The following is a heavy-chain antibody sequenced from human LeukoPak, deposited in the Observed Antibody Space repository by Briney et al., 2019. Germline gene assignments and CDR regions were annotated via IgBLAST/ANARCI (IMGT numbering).Heavy chain of an antibody. CDR3: ATDRLEIYALHI. CDR2: FEPEEGEHGET. D-gene: IGHD1-1*01. V-gene: IGHV1-24*01. CDR1: GYSLSDLS. Sequence: GASVKVSCRVSGYSLSDLSIHWVRHVPGKGLEWMGGFEPEEGEHGETINAQKFEGRLTLTEDTATDTAYMELVSLTSADTAVYYCATDRLEIYALHIWGQGTVVTVSS. J-gene: IGHJ3*02.